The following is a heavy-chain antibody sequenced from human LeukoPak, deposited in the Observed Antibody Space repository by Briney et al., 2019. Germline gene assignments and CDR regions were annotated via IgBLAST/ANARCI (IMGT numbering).Heavy chain of an antibody. CDR3: ARLERSRRHGTQF. CDR1: GDSISSSGYY. V-gene: IGHV4-39*01. J-gene: IGHJ4*02. CDR2: LFYGEPT. Sequence: SETLSLICTVSGDSISSSGYYWGWIRQPPGQGLEWIGSLFYGEPTSYSPSLQSRVIISLDTSRNQFSLKLSSVTAADAAVYYCARLERSRRHGTQFWGQGTLVTVSS. D-gene: IGHD5-24*01.